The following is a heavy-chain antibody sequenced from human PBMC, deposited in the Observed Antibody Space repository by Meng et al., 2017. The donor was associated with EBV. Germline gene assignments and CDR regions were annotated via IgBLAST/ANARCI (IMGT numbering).Heavy chain of an antibody. V-gene: IGHV1-18*01. CDR3: ARDGRLYDTPSPFDY. CDR2: ISAYNGNT. J-gene: IGHJ4*02. CDR1: GYPFTSYG. D-gene: IGHD3-22*01. Sequence: QVALGQSGAEVKKPWVSVKVTCNDSGYPFTSYGIRWVRTAPGQGLEWMGWISAYNGNTNYAQKLQGRVTMTTDTSTSTAYMELRSLRSDDTAVYYCARDGRLYDTPSPFDYWGQGTLVTVSS.